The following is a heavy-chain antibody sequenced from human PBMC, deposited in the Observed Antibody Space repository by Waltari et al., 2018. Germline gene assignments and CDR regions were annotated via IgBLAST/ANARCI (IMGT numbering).Heavy chain of an antibody. D-gene: IGHD6-13*01. CDR3: AKLRIAGPLDY. CDR1: GFTFSNYG. V-gene: IGHV3-30*18. Sequence: QVQLVESGGGVVQPGRSLRLSCAASGFTFSNYGPHGARQAPGKGLEWVAVISYDGSNKYYADSVKGRFTISRDNSKNTLYLQMNSLRAEDTAVYYCAKLRIAGPLDYWGQGTLVTVSS. J-gene: IGHJ4*02. CDR2: ISYDGSNK.